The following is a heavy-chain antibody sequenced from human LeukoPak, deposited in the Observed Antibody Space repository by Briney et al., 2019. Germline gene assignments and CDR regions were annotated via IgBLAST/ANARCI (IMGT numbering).Heavy chain of an antibody. J-gene: IGHJ5*02. D-gene: IGHD6-19*01. V-gene: IGHV4-59*01. CDR3: ARSIAVAGTDNWFDP. Sequence: SETLSLTCTVSGGSISSYYWSWIRQPPGKGLEWIGYIYYSGSTIYNPSLKSRVTISVDTSKNQFSLKLSSVTAADTAVYYCARSIAVAGTDNWFDPWGQGTLVTVSS. CDR1: GGSISSYY. CDR2: IYYSGST.